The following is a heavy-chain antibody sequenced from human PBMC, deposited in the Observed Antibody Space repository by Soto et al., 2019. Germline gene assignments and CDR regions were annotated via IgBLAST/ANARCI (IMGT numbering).Heavy chain of an antibody. CDR1: GFTFTTYW. CDR3: AISSSGWYRLPDY. D-gene: IGHD6-19*01. Sequence: GGSLRLSCVASGFTFTTYWMSWVRQAPGKGLVWVSRINSDGSSTSYADSVKGRFTISRDNAKNTLYLQMNSLRAEDTAVYYCAISSSGWYRLPDYCGQGAMVTVYS. V-gene: IGHV3-74*01. CDR2: INSDGSST. J-gene: IGHJ4*02.